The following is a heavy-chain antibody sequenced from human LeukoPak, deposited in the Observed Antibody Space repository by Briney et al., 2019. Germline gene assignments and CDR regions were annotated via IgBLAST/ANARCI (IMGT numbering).Heavy chain of an antibody. CDR2: LYHSGNS. V-gene: IGHV4-38-2*02. D-gene: IGHD2-2*02. CDR1: GSSISSGYY. CDR3: ARVRGYCSSPSCSTGWGYYFDH. Sequence: SETLSLTCTVSGSSISSGYYWGWIRQPPGKGLEWIGSLYHSGNSYYNPSLKSRVTISLDTSKNQFSLKLSSVTAADTAIYYCARVRGYCSSPSCSTGWGYYFDHWGQGNLVTVSS. J-gene: IGHJ4*02.